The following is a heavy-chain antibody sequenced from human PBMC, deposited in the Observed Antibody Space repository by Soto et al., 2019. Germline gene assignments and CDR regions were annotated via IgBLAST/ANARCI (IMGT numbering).Heavy chain of an antibody. D-gene: IGHD7-27*01. J-gene: IGHJ4*02. CDR2: IYYSGST. Sequence: QLQLQESGPGLVKPSETLSLTCTVSGGSISSSSYYWGWIRQPPGKGLEWIGSIYYSGSTYYNPSLKRLVTISVDTSKNQFSLKLSSVTAADTAVYYCARQGPHGANWVRYFDSWGQGTLVTVSS. CDR1: GGSISSSSYY. V-gene: IGHV4-39*01. CDR3: ARQGPHGANWVRYFDS.